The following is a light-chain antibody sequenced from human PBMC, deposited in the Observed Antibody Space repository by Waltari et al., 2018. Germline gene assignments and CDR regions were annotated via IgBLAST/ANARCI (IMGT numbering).Light chain of an antibody. CDR3: QQYDSLPST. J-gene: IGKJ4*01. CDR2: DVS. Sequence: DIQLTQSPSSLSASVGDRVTITCQASQDISNFLNWYQQKPGKAPKALIYDVSQLGTGVPARFSGSGSGTECTLIINSLQPEDIGTYYCQQYDSLPSTFGGGTKVEIQ. V-gene: IGKV1-33*01. CDR1: QDISNF.